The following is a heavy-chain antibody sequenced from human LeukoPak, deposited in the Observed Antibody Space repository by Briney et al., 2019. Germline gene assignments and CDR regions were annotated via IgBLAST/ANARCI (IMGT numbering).Heavy chain of an antibody. V-gene: IGHV3-33*01. CDR1: GFTFSTYA. Sequence: GGSLRLSCAASGFTFSTYAMRWARQTPGKGLEWVAFIWDDGSNKYYVDSVKVRFTMSRDNDKSSLWLQMNSLRAEDTAVYYCARAELLWLGESPHPFDYWGQGTLVTVSS. CDR3: ARAELLWLGESPHPFDY. J-gene: IGHJ4*02. D-gene: IGHD3-10*01. CDR2: IWDDGSNK.